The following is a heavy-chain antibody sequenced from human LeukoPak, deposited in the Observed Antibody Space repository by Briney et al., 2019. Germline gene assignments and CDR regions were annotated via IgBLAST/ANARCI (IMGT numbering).Heavy chain of an antibody. CDR3: TTLPDSSSWYPSTYFQH. D-gene: IGHD6-13*01. Sequence: PGGSLRLSCAASGFTFSNAWMSWVRQAPGKGLEWVGRIKSKTDGGTTDYAAPVKGRFTISRDDSKNTLYLQMNSLKTEDTAVYYCTTLPDSSSWYPSTYFQHWGQGTLVTVSS. CDR2: IKSKTDGGTT. V-gene: IGHV3-15*01. J-gene: IGHJ1*01. CDR1: GFTFSNAW.